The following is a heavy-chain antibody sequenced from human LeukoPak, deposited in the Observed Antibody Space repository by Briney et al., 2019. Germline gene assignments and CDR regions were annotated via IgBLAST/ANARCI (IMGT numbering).Heavy chain of an antibody. CDR2: IWYDGSNK. V-gene: IGHV3-33*01. D-gene: IGHD2-2*01. Sequence: GRSLRLSCAASGFTFSSYGMHWVRQAPGKGLEWVAVIWYDGSNKYYADSVKGRFTISRDNSKNTLYLQMNSLRAEDTAVYYCARDIVVVPAVSLAVAGDAFDIWGQGTMVTVSS. J-gene: IGHJ3*02. CDR1: GFTFSSYG. CDR3: ARDIVVVPAVSLAVAGDAFDI.